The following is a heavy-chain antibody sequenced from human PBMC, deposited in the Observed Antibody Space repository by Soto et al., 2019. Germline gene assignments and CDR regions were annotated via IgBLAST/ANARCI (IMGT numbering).Heavy chain of an antibody. CDR3: AAEHAPYCGGDCYYNN. D-gene: IGHD2-21*02. V-gene: IGHV1-58*01. J-gene: IGHJ4*02. CDR2: IVVGSGNT. Sequence: ASVKVSCKASGFTFTSSAVQWVRQARGQRLEWIGWIVVGSGNTNYAQKFQERVTITRDMSTSTAYMELSSLRSEDTAVYYCAAEHAPYCGGDCYYNNRGQGTRVTVSS. CDR1: GFTFTSSA.